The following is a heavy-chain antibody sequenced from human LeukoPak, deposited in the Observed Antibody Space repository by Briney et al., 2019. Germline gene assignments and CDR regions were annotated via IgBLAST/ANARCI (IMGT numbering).Heavy chain of an antibody. CDR2: ISGSGVYK. Sequence: GGSLRLSCAASGFTFSSFVMSWVRQAPGKGLEWVSSISGSGVYKYYTDSVKGRFTISRNNSKNTLYVQMNSLRAEDTAVYYCAKVSCTGGTCSSLDYLGQGTLATVSS. CDR3: AKVSCTGGTCSSLDY. V-gene: IGHV3-23*01. CDR1: GFTFSSFV. D-gene: IGHD2-8*02. J-gene: IGHJ4*02.